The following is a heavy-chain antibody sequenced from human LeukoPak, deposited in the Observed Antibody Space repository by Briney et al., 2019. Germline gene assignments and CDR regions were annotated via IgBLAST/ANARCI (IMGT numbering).Heavy chain of an antibody. Sequence: SETLSLTCTVSGGSINYYYWMWIRQPPGKGLEWIGEMYLSGTTHSNPSVKSRVTISIDKSKNQFFLNLSSVTAADTAVYYCAGLVGRYSSGLYYYYFDYWGQGTLVTVSS. CDR3: AGLVGRYSSGLYYYYFDY. CDR1: GGSINYYY. CDR2: MYLSGTT. V-gene: IGHV4-59*12. D-gene: IGHD3-22*01. J-gene: IGHJ4*02.